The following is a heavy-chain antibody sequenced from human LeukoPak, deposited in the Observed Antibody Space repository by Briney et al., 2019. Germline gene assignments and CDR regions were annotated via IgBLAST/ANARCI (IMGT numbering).Heavy chain of an antibody. D-gene: IGHD1-26*01. J-gene: IGHJ6*02. V-gene: IGHV4-31*03. CDR2: IYYSGST. CDR1: GGSLSSGGYY. CDR3: ARCGSALDYYYYGMDV. Sequence: SETLSLTCTVSGGSLSSGGYYWSWIRQHPGKGLEWIGYIYYSGSTYYNPSLKSRVTISVDTSKNQFSLKLSSVTAADTAVYYCARCGSALDYYYYGMDVWGQGTTVTVSS.